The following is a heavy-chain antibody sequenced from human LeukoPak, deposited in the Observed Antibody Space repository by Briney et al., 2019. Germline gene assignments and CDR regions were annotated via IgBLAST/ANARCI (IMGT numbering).Heavy chain of an antibody. CDR3: ARVAGVVGAKWTFDY. Sequence: GGSLRHSCAASGFTFSSYAMSWVRQAPGKGLEWVSAISGSGGSTYYADSVKGRFTISRDNSKNTLYLQMNSLRAEDTAVYYCARVAGVVGAKWTFDYWGQGTLVTVSS. D-gene: IGHD1-26*01. J-gene: IGHJ4*02. V-gene: IGHV3-23*01. CDR2: ISGSGGST. CDR1: GFTFSSYA.